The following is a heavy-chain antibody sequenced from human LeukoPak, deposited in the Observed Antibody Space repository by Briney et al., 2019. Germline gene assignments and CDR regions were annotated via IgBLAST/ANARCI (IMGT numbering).Heavy chain of an antibody. CDR1: GGPFSGYY. CDR2: IYYSGST. Sequence: ASETLSLTCAVYGGPFSGYYWGWIRQPPGKGLEWIGSIYYSGSTYNNPSLKSRVTISVDTSKKQFSLKLSSVTAADTAVYYCTRGVPALYYFYYYMDVWGKGTTVTVSS. CDR3: TRGVPALYYFYYYMDV. J-gene: IGHJ6*03. V-gene: IGHV4-34*01. D-gene: IGHD2-2*01.